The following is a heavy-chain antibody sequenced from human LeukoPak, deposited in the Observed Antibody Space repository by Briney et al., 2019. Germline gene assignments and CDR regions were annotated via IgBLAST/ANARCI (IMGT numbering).Heavy chain of an antibody. Sequence: SETLSLTCTVSGGSISSYYWSWIRQPPGKGLEWIGEINHSGSTNYNPSLKSRVTISIDTSKNQFSLKLSSVTAADTAVYYRAREANIAAAIVWFDPWGQGTLVTVSS. V-gene: IGHV4-34*01. CDR2: INHSGST. D-gene: IGHD6-13*01. CDR1: GGSISSYY. CDR3: AREANIAAAIVWFDP. J-gene: IGHJ5*02.